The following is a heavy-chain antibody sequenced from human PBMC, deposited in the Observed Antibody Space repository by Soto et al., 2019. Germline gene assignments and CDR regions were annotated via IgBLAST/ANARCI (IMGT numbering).Heavy chain of an antibody. CDR1: GGSISSSSYY. J-gene: IGHJ4*02. D-gene: IGHD3-22*01. CDR2: IYYSGST. CDR3: ARRQYYDDSSGRSTYYFDY. V-gene: IGHV4-39*01. Sequence: QLQLQESGPGLVKPSETLSLTCTVSGGSISSSSYYWGWIRQPPGKGLEWIGSIYYSGSTYYNPSLKSRVTISVDTSKNQFSLKLSSVTAADTAVYYCARRQYYDDSSGRSTYYFDYWGQGTLVTVSS.